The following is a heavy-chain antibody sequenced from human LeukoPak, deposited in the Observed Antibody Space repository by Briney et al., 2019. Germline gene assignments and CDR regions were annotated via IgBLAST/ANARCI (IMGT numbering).Heavy chain of an antibody. V-gene: IGHV3-7*04. J-gene: IGHJ4*02. D-gene: IGHD6-13*01. CDR1: GFTFSSYA. CDR2: IKQDGSEK. CDR3: ARDGQQLGF. Sequence: GGSLRLSCAASGFTFSSYAMSWVRQAPGKGLEWVANIKQDGSEKYYVDSVKGRFTISRDNAKNSLYLQMNSLRVEDTAVYYCARDGQQLGFWGQGTLVIVSS.